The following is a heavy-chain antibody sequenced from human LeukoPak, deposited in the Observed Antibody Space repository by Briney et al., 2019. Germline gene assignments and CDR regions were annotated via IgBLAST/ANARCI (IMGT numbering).Heavy chain of an antibody. CDR1: GYTFTSYA. D-gene: IGHD3-10*01. CDR2: INAGNGNT. V-gene: IGHV1-3*01. J-gene: IGHJ4*02. CDR3: ARDRGSGSYGDY. Sequence: ASVKVSCKASGYTFTSYAMHWVRQAPGQRLEWMGWINAGNGNTKYSQKFQGRVTNTRDTSASTAYMELSSLRSEDTAVYYCARDRGSGSYGDYWGQGTLVTVSS.